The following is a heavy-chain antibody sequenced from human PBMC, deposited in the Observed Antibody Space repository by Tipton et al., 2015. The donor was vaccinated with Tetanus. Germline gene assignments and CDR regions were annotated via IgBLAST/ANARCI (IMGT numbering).Heavy chain of an antibody. CDR3: ARDRGFTTYNYFGP. Sequence: TLSLTCTVSGDSISSNYWSWIRQPAGKGPEWIGRIYINGRNNYNPSLKSRVTMSIDTSKNQFSLNLRSVTAADTAVYYCARDRGFTTYNYFGPWGQGTLVTVSS. V-gene: IGHV4-4*07. J-gene: IGHJ5*02. CDR1: GDSISSNY. CDR2: IYINGRN. D-gene: IGHD3-22*01.